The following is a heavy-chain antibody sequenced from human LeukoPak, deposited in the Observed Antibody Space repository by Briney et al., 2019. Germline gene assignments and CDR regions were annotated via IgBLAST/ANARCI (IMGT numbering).Heavy chain of an antibody. CDR3: ARDGRDGYKY. Sequence: PSETLSLTCAVYGGSFSGYYWSWIRQPPGKGLEWIGEINQSGSTNYNPSLKSRVTISVDTSKNQFSLKLSSVTAADTAVYYCARDGRDGYKYWGQGTLVTVSS. CDR2: INQSGST. CDR1: GGSFSGYY. D-gene: IGHD5-24*01. J-gene: IGHJ4*02. V-gene: IGHV4-34*01.